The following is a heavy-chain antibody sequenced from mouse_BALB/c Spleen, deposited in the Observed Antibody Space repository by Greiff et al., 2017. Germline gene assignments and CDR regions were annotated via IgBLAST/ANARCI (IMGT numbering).Heavy chain of an antibody. CDR2: IDPANGNT. Sequence: EVQLQQSGAELVKPGASVKLSCTASGFNIKDTYMHWVKQRPEQGLEWIGRIDPANGNTKYDPKFQGKATITADTSSNTAYLQLSSLTSEDTAVYYCARSPYEGYAMDYWGQGTSVTVSS. CDR1: GFNIKDTY. CDR3: ARSPYEGYAMDY. D-gene: IGHD2-3*01. V-gene: IGHV14-3*02. J-gene: IGHJ4*01.